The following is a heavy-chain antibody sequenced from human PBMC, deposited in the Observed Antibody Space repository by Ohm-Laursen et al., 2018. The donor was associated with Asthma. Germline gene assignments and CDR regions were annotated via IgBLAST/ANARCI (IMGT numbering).Heavy chain of an antibody. CDR1: GFTFSNAW. Sequence: GSLRLSCAASGFTFSNAWMNWVRQAPGKGLEWVSSISGSRSNTYYSDSVKGRFTISKDNAKNSLFLQMNSLRGEDTALYYCARDSGWNALDYWGQGTLVSVSS. J-gene: IGHJ4*02. CDR3: ARDSGWNALDY. V-gene: IGHV3-21*04. CDR2: ISGSRSNT. D-gene: IGHD1-1*01.